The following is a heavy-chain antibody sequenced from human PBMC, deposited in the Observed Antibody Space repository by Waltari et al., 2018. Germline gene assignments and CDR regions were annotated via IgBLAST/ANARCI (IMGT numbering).Heavy chain of an antibody. J-gene: IGHJ1*01. Sequence: QLQLQESGPGLVKPSETLSLTCTVSGGSISTNYNWGWIRQPPGKGLAWMGNMHYRGCTFYNPSLVSRFTISLDTWKNQFSLRLSSVGAADTAVYFCGRIAFGDEGGYFQYWGQGTLVTVSS. V-gene: IGHV4-39*01. CDR3: GRIAFGDEGGYFQY. D-gene: IGHD4-17*01. CDR2: MHYRGCT. CDR1: GGSISTNYN.